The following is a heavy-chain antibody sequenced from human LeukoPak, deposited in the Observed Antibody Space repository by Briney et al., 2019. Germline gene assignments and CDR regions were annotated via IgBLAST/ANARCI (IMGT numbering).Heavy chain of an antibody. D-gene: IGHD5-12*01. CDR3: ARDAYSGYESSFDY. V-gene: IGHV4-59*01. CDR2: IYYSGST. Sequence: SETLSLTCTVSGDSINSYYWSWIRQPPGKGLEWIGYIYYSGSTNYNPSLKSRVTISVDTSKNQFSLKLSSVTDADTAVYYCARDAYSGYESSFDYWGQGTLVTVSS. J-gene: IGHJ4*02. CDR1: GDSINSYY.